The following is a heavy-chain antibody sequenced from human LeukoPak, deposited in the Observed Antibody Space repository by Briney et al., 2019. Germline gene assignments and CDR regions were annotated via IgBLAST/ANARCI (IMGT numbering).Heavy chain of an antibody. CDR1: GYTFTSYG. J-gene: IGHJ4*02. CDR2: ISVYNGYT. D-gene: IGHD3-9*01. CDR3: ARYAQDTTGYYYFDY. V-gene: IGHV1-18*01. Sequence: GASVKVSCKASGYTFTSYGISWVRQAPGQGLEWMGRISVYNGYTHYPQKLQGRVTMTIDTSTTTAYMELRSLSSDDTAVYYCARYAQDTTGYYYFDYWGQGTLVTVSP.